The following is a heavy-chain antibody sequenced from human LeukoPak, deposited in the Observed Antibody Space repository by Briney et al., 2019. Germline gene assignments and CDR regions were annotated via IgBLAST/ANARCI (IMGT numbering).Heavy chain of an antibody. CDR2: IRYDGSNK. V-gene: IGHV3-30*02. J-gene: IGHJ4*02. D-gene: IGHD6-13*01. Sequence: GGSLRLSCAASGFTFSSYGMHWVRQAPGKGLEWVAFIRYDGSNKYYADSVKGRFTISRDNSKNTLYLQMNSLRAEDTAVYYCAKDGAYSTPFDYWGQGTLVTVSS. CDR3: AKDGAYSTPFDY. CDR1: GFTFSSYG.